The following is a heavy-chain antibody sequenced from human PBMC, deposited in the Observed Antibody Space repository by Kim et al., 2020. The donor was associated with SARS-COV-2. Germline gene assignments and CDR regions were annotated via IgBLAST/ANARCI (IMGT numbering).Heavy chain of an antibody. J-gene: IGHJ4*02. V-gene: IGHV1-2*04. Sequence: NYAQKLQGWVTMTRDTSISTAYMELSRLRSDDTAVYYCAREDGYNYYLDYWGQGTLVTVSS. D-gene: IGHD5-12*01. CDR3: AREDGYNYYLDY.